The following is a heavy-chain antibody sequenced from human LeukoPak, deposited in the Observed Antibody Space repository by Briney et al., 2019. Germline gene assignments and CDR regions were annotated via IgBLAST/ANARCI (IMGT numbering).Heavy chain of an antibody. CDR3: ARGLLQGYGYAY. J-gene: IGHJ4*02. V-gene: IGHV1-2*02. CDR2: INANSGGT. D-gene: IGHD5-12*01. CDR1: GYTFTDYY. Sequence: ASVKVSCKASGYTFTDYYIHWVRPAPGQGLAWMGWINANSGGTNYIHNFQGRVTMTRDTSISTAYMELSRLGSDDTAVYYCARGLLQGYGYAYWGQGTLVTVSS.